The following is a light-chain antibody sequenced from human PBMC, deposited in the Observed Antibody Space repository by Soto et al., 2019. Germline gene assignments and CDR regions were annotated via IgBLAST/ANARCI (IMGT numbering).Light chain of an antibody. CDR2: DAS. CDR1: QSVSVY. V-gene: IGKV3-11*01. Sequence: EIVLTQSPATLSLPPGERATVSCRASQSVSVYLAWYQQKPGQAPRLLISDASDRAAGVPVRFSGSGSGTDFTLTISSLEPEHFAVYFCQQRNDWPWTFGQGTKVDI. J-gene: IGKJ1*01. CDR3: QQRNDWPWT.